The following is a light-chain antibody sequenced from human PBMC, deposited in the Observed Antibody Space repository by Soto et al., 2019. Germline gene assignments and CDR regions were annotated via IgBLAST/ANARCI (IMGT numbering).Light chain of an antibody. V-gene: IGKV3-15*01. CDR2: GAS. J-gene: IGKJ4*01. CDR1: QSVGGA. Sequence: EIVMTQSPATLSVTPGEAATLTCRASQSVGGAVAWYQHKPGQAPRRLIVGASMRATGVPGRFSGGGSGTEFTLTISSLQSEDFAVYYCQQYRNWPPLTFGGGTTVEIK. CDR3: QQYRNWPPLT.